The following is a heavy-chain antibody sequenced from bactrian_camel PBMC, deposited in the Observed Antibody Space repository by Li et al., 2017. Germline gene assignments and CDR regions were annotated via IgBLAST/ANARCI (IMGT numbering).Heavy chain of an antibody. V-gene: IGHV3S53*01. CDR2: IDTDGTT. CDR3: MSEPAGGRRGFCDHSLYR. J-gene: IGHJ4*01. Sequence: ESGGGLVQPGGSLRLSCVITEYAYRRACVGWFRQIPGKEREGVASIDTDGTTNYEDSVKGRFTISRDNAKNTLYLQMNSLKPEDTAMYYCMSEPAGGRRGFCDHSLYRWGQGTQVTVS. CDR1: EYAYRRAC. D-gene: IGHD2*01.